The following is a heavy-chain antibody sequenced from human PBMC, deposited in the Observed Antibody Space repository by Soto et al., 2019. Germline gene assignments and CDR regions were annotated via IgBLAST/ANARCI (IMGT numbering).Heavy chain of an antibody. CDR1: GYTFTSYG. Sequence: GASVKVSCKASGYTFTSYGISWVRQAPGQGLEWMGWISAYNGNTNYAQKLQGRVTMTTDTSTSTAYMELRSLRSDDTAVYYCARGYDILTGSLGAYDIWGKGTMVTVSS. CDR2: ISAYNGNT. D-gene: IGHD3-9*01. V-gene: IGHV1-18*01. CDR3: ARGYDILTGSLGAYDI. J-gene: IGHJ3*02.